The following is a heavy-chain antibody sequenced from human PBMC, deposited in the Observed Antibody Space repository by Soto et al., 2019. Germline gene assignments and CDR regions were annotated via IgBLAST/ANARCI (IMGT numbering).Heavy chain of an antibody. CDR3: AKDQSHAFDI. Sequence: QVQLVESGGGVVQPGRSLRLSCAASGFTFSSYGMYWVRQAPGKGLEWVAVLSEDGSSKYYAESVKGRFTISRDNSKSTLYLQMNSLRLDDTALYYCAKDQSHAFDIWGQGTMVTVSS. V-gene: IGHV3-30*18. J-gene: IGHJ3*02. CDR1: GFTFSSYG. CDR2: LSEDGSSK.